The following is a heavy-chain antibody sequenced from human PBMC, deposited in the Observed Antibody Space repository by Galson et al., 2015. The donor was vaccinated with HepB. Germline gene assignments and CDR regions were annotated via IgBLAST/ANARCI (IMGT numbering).Heavy chain of an antibody. Sequence: SLRLSCAASGFIFSSYAMYWVRQAPGKGLEWVSSISGSGSRTYYAASVRGRFTISRDSSKDTVYLQMNSLRFEDTAIYYCAREEYSSGWYGSALGNWFDSWGQGTLVTVSS. D-gene: IGHD6-19*01. J-gene: IGHJ5*01. CDR3: AREEYSSGWYGSALGNWFDS. V-gene: IGHV3-23*01. CDR1: GFIFSSYA. CDR2: ISGSGSRT.